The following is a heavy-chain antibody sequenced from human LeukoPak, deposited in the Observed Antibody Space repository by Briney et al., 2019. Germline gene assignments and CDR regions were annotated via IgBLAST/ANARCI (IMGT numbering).Heavy chain of an antibody. CDR2: ISSIGSTI. V-gene: IGHV3-48*03. J-gene: IGHJ4*02. D-gene: IGHD3-22*01. CDR3: ATTYYYDSSGYSFDY. CDR1: GFTFSSYE. Sequence: GGSLRLSCAASGFTFSSYEMNWVRQAPGKGLEWVSYISSIGSTIYYADSVKGRFTISRDNAKNSLYLQMNSLRAEDTAVYYCATTYYYDSSGYSFDYWGQGTLVTVSS.